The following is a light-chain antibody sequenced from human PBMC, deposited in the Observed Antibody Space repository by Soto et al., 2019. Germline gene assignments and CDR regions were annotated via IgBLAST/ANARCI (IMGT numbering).Light chain of an antibody. CDR1: SSNIGAGYD. CDR3: QSYDNSLSGSYV. Sequence: QSVLTQPPSVSGAPGQRVTISCTGSSSNIGAGYDVHWYQQLPGTAPKLLIYGNSNRPSGVPDRFSGSKSGTSASLAITGLQAEDEADYYCQSYDNSLSGSYVFGSGTKLIVL. J-gene: IGLJ1*01. V-gene: IGLV1-40*01. CDR2: GNS.